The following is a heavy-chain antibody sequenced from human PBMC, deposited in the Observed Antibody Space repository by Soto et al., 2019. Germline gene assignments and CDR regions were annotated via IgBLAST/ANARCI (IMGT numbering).Heavy chain of an antibody. CDR3: ARGDGGVQLWVKRIYYFDY. V-gene: IGHV3-33*01. CDR1: GFTFSSYG. Sequence: QVQLVESGGGVVQPGRSLKLSCAASGFTFSSYGMHWVRQAPGKGLEWVAVIWYDGSNKYYADSVKGRFTISRDNSKNTLYLQMNSLRAEDTAVYYCARGDGGVQLWVKRIYYFDYWCQGTLLTVSS. J-gene: IGHJ4*02. CDR2: IWYDGSNK. D-gene: IGHD2-8*02.